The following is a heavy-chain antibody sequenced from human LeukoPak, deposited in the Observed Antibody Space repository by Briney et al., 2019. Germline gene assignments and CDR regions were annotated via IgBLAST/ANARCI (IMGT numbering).Heavy chain of an antibody. J-gene: IGHJ4*02. V-gene: IGHV3-30*18. D-gene: IGHD3-22*01. CDR3: AKEAPTDSSGYPVRHFDY. CDR2: ISYDGSNK. Sequence: GGSLRLSCAASGFTFSSYGMHWVRQAPGKGLEWVAVISYDGSNKYYADSVKGRFTISRDNSKNTLYLQMNSLRAEDTAVYYCAKEAPTDSSGYPVRHFDYWGQGTLVTVSS. CDR1: GFTFSSYG.